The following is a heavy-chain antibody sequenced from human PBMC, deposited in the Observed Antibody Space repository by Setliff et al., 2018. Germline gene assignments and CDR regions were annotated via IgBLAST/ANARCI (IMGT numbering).Heavy chain of an antibody. V-gene: IGHV3-48*03. Sequence: GGSLRLPCPSSGLSYTNGWVSWVRQAPGKGLEWVTYITTSGGTIYYADSVKGRVTISGDNAENSLHLQMNSLRAEDTGVYYCVRDDHGQGKRFHYWGQGTLVTVSS. CDR3: VRDDHGQGKRFHY. D-gene: IGHD3-3*01. CDR1: GLSYTNGW. CDR2: ITTSGGTI. J-gene: IGHJ4*02.